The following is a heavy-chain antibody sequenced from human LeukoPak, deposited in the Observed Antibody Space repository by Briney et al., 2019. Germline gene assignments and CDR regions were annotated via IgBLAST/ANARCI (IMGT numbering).Heavy chain of an antibody. J-gene: IGHJ5*02. V-gene: IGHV3-48*03. CDR2: ISSSGTTI. CDR3: TRDKRDNRLGSGPGWFDP. Sequence: GGSLRLSCAASGFTFTNYEMTWVRQAPGKGLEWVSYISSSGTTIYYADSVKGRFTISRDNAKNSLYLQMNSLKTEDTAVYYCTRDKRDNRLGSGPGWFDPWGQGTLVTVSS. CDR1: GFTFTNYE. D-gene: IGHD2-15*01.